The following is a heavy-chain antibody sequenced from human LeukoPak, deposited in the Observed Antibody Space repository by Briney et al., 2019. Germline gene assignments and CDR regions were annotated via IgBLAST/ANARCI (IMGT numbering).Heavy chain of an antibody. Sequence: ASVKVSCKASGYTFSTYPMNWVRQAPGQGLEWMGWINAYNGNTNYAQKLQGRVTMTTDTSTSTAYMELRSLRSDDTAVYYCARDPALGYTSGWYNWFDPWGQGTLVTVSS. CDR3: ARDPALGYTSGWYNWFDP. CDR1: GYTFSTYP. V-gene: IGHV1-18*01. J-gene: IGHJ5*02. D-gene: IGHD6-19*01. CDR2: INAYNGNT.